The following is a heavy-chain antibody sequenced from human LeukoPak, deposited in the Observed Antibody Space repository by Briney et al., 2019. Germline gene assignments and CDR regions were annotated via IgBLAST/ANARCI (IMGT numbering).Heavy chain of an antibody. V-gene: IGHV7-4-1*02. CDR2: INTNTENP. Sequence: GAPVKVSCKASGYTFTSYGISWVRQAPGQGLEWMGWINTNTENPTYAQGFTGRFVFSLDTSVSTAYLQISSLEADDTAVYYCARGQPWLPHWGQGSLVTVSS. J-gene: IGHJ4*02. CDR3: ARGQPWLPH. D-gene: IGHD5-24*01. CDR1: GYTFTSYG.